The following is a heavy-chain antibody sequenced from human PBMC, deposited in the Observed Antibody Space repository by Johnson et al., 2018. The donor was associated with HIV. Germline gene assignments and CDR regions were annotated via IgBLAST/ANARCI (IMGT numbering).Heavy chain of an antibody. CDR3: AKDSRAYAFDI. V-gene: IGHV3-74*01. CDR1: GFSFSTYW. CDR2: IDTEGSGT. J-gene: IGHJ3*02. Sequence: VHLVESGGRLVQPGGSLRLSCAASGFSFSTYWMHWVRRVPGKGLVWVSRIDTEGSGTTYADSVKGRFTISRDNAKNSLYLQMKSLRPEDTALYYCAKDSRAYAFDIWGQGTMVTVSS.